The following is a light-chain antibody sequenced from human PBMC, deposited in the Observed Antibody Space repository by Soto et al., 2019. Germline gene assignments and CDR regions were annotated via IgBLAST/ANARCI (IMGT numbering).Light chain of an antibody. CDR2: EVN. V-gene: IGLV2-8*01. J-gene: IGLJ2*01. CDR3: TSYAAGKNVV. Sequence: QSVLTQPPSASGSPGQSVTISCTGTSSDVGNYNYVSWYQQYPGKAPKLMIYEVNKRPSGVPDRFSGSKSGNTASLTVSGLQAEDEADYYCTSYAAGKNVVFGGGTKPTVL. CDR1: SSDVGNYNY.